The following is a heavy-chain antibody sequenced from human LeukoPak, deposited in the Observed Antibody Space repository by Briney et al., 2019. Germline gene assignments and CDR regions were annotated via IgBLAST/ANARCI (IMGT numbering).Heavy chain of an antibody. CDR3: AEISTSSSWYRNY. CDR1: GYTFTGYY. Sequence: ASVKVSRKASGYTFTGYYMHWVRQAPGQGLEWMGWINPNSGGTNYAQKFQGRVTMTRDTSISTAYMELSRLRSDDTAVYYCAEISTSSSWYRNYWGQGTLVTVSS. D-gene: IGHD6-13*01. J-gene: IGHJ4*02. V-gene: IGHV1-2*02. CDR2: INPNSGGT.